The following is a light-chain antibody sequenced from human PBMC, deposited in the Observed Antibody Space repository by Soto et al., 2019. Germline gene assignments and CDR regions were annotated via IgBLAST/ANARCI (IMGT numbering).Light chain of an antibody. CDR1: QSVSSSF. Sequence: EIVLTQSPGTLSLSPGERATLSCRPSQSVSSSFLAWYQQKPGQAPRLLLYGASSRAAGIPDRFSGSGSGTDFTLTIRRLEPEDFAVYYCQQYGSSPWTFGQGTKVEIK. CDR3: QQYGSSPWT. CDR2: GAS. J-gene: IGKJ1*01. V-gene: IGKV3-20*01.